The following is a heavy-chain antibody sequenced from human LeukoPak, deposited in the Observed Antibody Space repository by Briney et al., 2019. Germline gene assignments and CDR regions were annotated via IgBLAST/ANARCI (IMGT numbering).Heavy chain of an antibody. V-gene: IGHV3-30-3*01. CDR3: ARSGYYFDY. CDR1: GFTFSSYA. J-gene: IGHJ4*02. CDR2: ISYDGSNK. Sequence: GGSLRLSCAASGFTFSSYAMHWVRQAPGKGLEWVAVISYDGSNKYYADSVKGQFTISRDNSKNTLYLQMNSLRAEDTAVYYCARSGYYFDYWGQGTLVTVSS.